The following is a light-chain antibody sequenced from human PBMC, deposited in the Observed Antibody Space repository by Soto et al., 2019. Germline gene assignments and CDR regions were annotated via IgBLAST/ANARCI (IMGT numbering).Light chain of an antibody. CDR3: QQYGSSSWT. CDR2: GTS. V-gene: IGKV3-20*01. CDR1: QSVSSSY. Sequence: EIVLTQSPGTLSLSPGERATLSCRASQSVSSSYLAWYQQKPGQAPRLLIYGTSSRATAIPDRFSGSGSGTDFTLTISRLEPEDLAVYYCQQYGSSSWTFGQGTKV. J-gene: IGKJ1*01.